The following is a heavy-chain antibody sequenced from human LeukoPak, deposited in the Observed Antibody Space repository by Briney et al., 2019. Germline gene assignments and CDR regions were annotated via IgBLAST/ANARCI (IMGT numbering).Heavy chain of an antibody. CDR1: GFTFRSFS. Sequence: PGGSLRLSCAASGFTFRSFSMNWVRQAPGRGLEWVSSMSSSGTYMYHADSVKGRFSISRDNAKNSLYLQMNSLRDEDTAVYYCARVIPDFWTDYLYSYYYMDVWGKGTTVTVSS. D-gene: IGHD3/OR15-3a*01. CDR3: ARVIPDFWTDYLYSYYYMDV. V-gene: IGHV3-21*01. J-gene: IGHJ6*03. CDR2: MSSSGTYM.